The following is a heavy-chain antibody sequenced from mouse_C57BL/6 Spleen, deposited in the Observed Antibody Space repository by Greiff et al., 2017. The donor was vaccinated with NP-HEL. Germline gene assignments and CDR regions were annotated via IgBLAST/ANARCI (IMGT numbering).Heavy chain of an antibody. Sequence: QVQLQQSGAELVKPGASVKISCKASGYAFSSYWMNWVKQRPGKGLEWIGQIYPGDGDTNYNGKFKGKATLTADKSSSTAYMQLSSLTSEDSAVYFCARRVSLGGIGYWGQGTTLTVSS. CDR2: IYPGDGDT. CDR1: GYAFSSYW. V-gene: IGHV1-80*01. D-gene: IGHD3-3*01. J-gene: IGHJ2*01. CDR3: ARRVSLGGIGY.